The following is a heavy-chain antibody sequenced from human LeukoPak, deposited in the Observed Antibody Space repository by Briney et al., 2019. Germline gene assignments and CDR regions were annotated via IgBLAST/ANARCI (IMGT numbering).Heavy chain of an antibody. CDR3: ARFSSYATIDY. Sequence: SETQSLTCNVYGGSINNYYWNWVRQPAGKGLEWIGRIFGDGSANYNPSLKSRVTMSVDTSKNQFSLKLSSVTAADTAVYYCARFSSYATIDYWGQGTLVTVSS. D-gene: IGHD2-2*01. V-gene: IGHV4-4*07. J-gene: IGHJ4*02. CDR2: IFGDGSA. CDR1: GGSINNYY.